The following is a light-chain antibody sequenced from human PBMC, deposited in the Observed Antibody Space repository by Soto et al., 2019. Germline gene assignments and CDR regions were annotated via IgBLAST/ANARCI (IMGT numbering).Light chain of an antibody. CDR2: GAS. J-gene: IGKJ1*01. CDR1: QGIGSW. V-gene: IGKV1D-16*01. Sequence: DIQMTQSPSSVSASVGDRVTITCRASQGIGSWLAWYQQKPEKAPKLVIYGASSLQSGVPSRFSGSGSGTDFTLTISCLQSEDFATYYCQQYYSYPRTFGQGTKVDIK. CDR3: QQYYSYPRT.